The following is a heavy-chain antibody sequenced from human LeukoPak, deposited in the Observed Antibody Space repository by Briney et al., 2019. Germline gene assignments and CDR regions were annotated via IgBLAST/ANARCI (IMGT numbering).Heavy chain of an antibody. CDR2: SGST. J-gene: IGHJ4*02. CDR3: AGDGGNGAY. V-gene: IGHV4-59*01. CDR1: GGSISSYY. Sequence: NASETLSLTCTVSGGSISSYYWSWIRQSPGKGLEWIGYSGSTNYNPSLKSQVIISVDTSKNQFSLKLTSVTAADTAVYYCAGDGGNGAYWGQGILVTVSS. D-gene: IGHD4-23*01.